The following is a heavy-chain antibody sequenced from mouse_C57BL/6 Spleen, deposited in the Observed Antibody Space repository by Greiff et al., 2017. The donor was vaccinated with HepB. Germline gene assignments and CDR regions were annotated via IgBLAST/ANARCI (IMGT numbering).Heavy chain of an antibody. CDR2: IYPGGGYT. Sequence: QVQLKQSGAELVRPGTSVKMSCKASGYTFTNYWIGWAKQRPGHGLEWIGDIYPGGGYTNYNEKFKGKATLTADKSSSTAYMQFSSLTSEDSAIYYCARSGYYGSSYRVYFDYWGQGTTLTVSS. CDR1: GYTFTNYW. D-gene: IGHD1-1*01. V-gene: IGHV1-63*01. CDR3: ARSGYYGSSYRVYFDY. J-gene: IGHJ2*01.